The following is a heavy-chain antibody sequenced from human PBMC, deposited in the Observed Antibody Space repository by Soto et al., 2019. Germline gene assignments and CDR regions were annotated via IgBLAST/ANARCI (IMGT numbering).Heavy chain of an antibody. Sequence: QVQLQQWGAGLLKPSETLSLNCAVTGGSLSGYYWSWIRQPPGKGLEWIGEVKDGGHTNYSPSLRGRVTISADPSNNHCSRRLNSGTAADTGVDYCARGQEGVVATHWDQGSLVTVSS. CDR1: GGSLSGYY. CDR3: ARGQEGVVATH. J-gene: IGHJ4*02. D-gene: IGHD5-12*01. CDR2: VKDGGHT. V-gene: IGHV4-34*01.